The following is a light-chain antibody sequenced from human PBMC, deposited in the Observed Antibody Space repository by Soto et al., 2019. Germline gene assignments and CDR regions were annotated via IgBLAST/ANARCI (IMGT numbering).Light chain of an antibody. CDR2: GAS. Sequence: DIHMTQSPSSLSASVGDGVTITCRASQSIGRYLNWYQQRPGRTPSLLIYGASILQSGVPSRFSGSGSGTDFTLTSTSLQPEDFGTYYCQPSYSAPYNLGQGTKLNIK. V-gene: IGKV1-39*01. J-gene: IGKJ2*01. CDR1: QSIGRY. CDR3: QPSYSAPYN.